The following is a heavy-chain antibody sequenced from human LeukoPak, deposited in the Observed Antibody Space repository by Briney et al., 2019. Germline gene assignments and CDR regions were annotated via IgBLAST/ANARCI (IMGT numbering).Heavy chain of an antibody. Sequence: GGSLRLSCAASGFTFSSYAMSWVRQAPGKGLEWVSAISGSGGSTYYADSVKGRFTISGDNSKNTLYLQMNSLRAEDTAVYYCAKEWSSSWYSDYYYYYGMDVWGQGTTVTVSS. CDR1: GFTFSSYA. D-gene: IGHD6-13*01. J-gene: IGHJ6*02. V-gene: IGHV3-23*01. CDR2: ISGSGGST. CDR3: AKEWSSSWYSDYYYYYGMDV.